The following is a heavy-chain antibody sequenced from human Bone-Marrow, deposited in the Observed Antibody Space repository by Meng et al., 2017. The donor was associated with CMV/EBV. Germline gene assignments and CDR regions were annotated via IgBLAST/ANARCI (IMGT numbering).Heavy chain of an antibody. V-gene: IGHV1-69*10. CDR1: GYTFTSYG. Sequence: SVKVSCKVSGYTFTSYGISWVRQAAGQGLEWMGGIIPILGIANNAQKFQGRVTITADKSTSTAYMELSSLRSEDTAVYYCARVHNPEGGYSSSWYYFDYWGQGTLVTISS. CDR2: IIPILGIA. D-gene: IGHD6-13*01. CDR3: ARVHNPEGGYSSSWYYFDY. J-gene: IGHJ4*02.